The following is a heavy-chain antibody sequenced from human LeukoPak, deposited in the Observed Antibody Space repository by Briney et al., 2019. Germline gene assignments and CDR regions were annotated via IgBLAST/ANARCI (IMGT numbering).Heavy chain of an antibody. CDR1: GGSISSGSYY. V-gene: IGHV4-61*02. Sequence: SQTLSLTCTVSGGSISSGSYYWSWIRQPAGKGLEWIGRIYTSGSTNYNPSLKSRVTISVDTSKNQFSLKLSSVTAADTAVYYCARDIGRVVPAAYNWFDPWGQGTLVTVSS. J-gene: IGHJ5*02. CDR2: IYTSGST. CDR3: ARDIGRVVPAAYNWFDP. D-gene: IGHD2-2*01.